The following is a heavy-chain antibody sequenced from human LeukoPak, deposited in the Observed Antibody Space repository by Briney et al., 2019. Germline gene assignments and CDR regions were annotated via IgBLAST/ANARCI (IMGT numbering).Heavy chain of an antibody. Sequence: PGRSLRLSCAASGFTFSSYGMHWVRQAPGKGLEWVAVISYDGSNKYYADSVKGRFTISRDNSKNTLYLQMNGLRAEDTAVYYCAKSKPLAVAGYYFDYWGQGTLVTVSS. V-gene: IGHV3-30*18. CDR2: ISYDGSNK. D-gene: IGHD6-19*01. J-gene: IGHJ4*02. CDR1: GFTFSSYG. CDR3: AKSKPLAVAGYYFDY.